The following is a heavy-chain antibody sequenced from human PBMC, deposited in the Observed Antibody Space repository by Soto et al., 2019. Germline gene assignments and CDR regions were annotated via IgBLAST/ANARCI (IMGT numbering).Heavy chain of an antibody. CDR2: ISWDDDK. D-gene: IGHD3-16*01. J-gene: IGHJ5*02. CDR1: GFSLTTSGVG. CDR3: ERSMIVPVGNWFDT. Sequence: QITLKESGPTLVKPTQTLTLTCTFSGFSLTTSGVGVGWLRQPPGKALEWLALISWDDDKRYSPSLKSRLSITKDTSKAQVVLTMTNMDPVDRGTYYCERSMIVPVGNWFDTWGQGTLVTVSS. V-gene: IGHV2-5*02.